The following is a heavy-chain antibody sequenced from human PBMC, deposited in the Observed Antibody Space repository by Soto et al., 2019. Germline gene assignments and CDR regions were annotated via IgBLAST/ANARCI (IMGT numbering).Heavy chain of an antibody. D-gene: IGHD3-9*01. V-gene: IGHV4-59*01. CDR3: ARGGDWYGFDY. Sequence: TLEILSLTCTVSGGSIISYYWSWIRQPPGKGLEWIGYIYYSGSTNYNPSLKSRVTISVDTSKNQFSLKLSSVTAADTAVYYCARGGDWYGFDYWGQGTLVTVSS. J-gene: IGHJ4*02. CDR2: IYYSGST. CDR1: GGSIISYY.